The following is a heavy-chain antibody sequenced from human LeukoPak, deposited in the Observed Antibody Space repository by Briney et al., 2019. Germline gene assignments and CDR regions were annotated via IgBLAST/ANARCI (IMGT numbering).Heavy chain of an antibody. V-gene: IGHV4-59*01. D-gene: IGHD3-10*01. CDR2: IYYSGST. CDR3: ARAPPRAMVRGVISLGAFDI. J-gene: IGHJ3*02. CDR1: GGSISSYY. Sequence: SETLSLTRTVSGGSISSYYWSWIRQPPGKGLEWIGYIYYSGSTNYNPSLKSRVTISVDTSKNQFSLKLSSVTAADTAVYYCARAPPRAMVRGVISLGAFDIWGQGTMVTVSS.